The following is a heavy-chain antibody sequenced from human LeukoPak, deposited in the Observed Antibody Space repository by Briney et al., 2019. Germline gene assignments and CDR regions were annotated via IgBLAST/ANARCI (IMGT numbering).Heavy chain of an antibody. J-gene: IGHJ6*03. Sequence: PGGSLRLSCAASGFTSNSYAMSWVRQAPGKGLEWVSAISGSGDYTYYADSVKGRVTISRDNSKNTLYLQMNSLRAEDTTVYYCARDRGDFWSGYRVPYYYYYYMDVWGKGTTVTVSS. V-gene: IGHV3-23*01. CDR1: GFTSNSYA. CDR2: ISGSGDYT. CDR3: ARDRGDFWSGYRVPYYYYYYMDV. D-gene: IGHD3-3*01.